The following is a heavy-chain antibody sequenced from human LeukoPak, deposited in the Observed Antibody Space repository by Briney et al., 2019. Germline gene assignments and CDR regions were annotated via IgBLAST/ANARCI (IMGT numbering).Heavy chain of an antibody. D-gene: IGHD4-17*01. CDR2: INPNSGGT. J-gene: IGHJ5*02. V-gene: IGHV1-2*02. CDR1: GYTFTGYY. CDR3: ARVLIRYNWFDP. Sequence: ASVKVSCKASGYTFTGYYMHWVRQAPGQGLEWMGWINPNSGGTNYAQKFQGRVTMTRDTSISTAYMELSRLRSDDTAVYYCARVLIRYNWFDPWGQGTPVTVSS.